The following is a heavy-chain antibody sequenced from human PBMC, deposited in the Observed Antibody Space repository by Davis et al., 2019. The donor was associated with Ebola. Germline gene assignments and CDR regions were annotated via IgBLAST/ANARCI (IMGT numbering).Heavy chain of an antibody. V-gene: IGHV4-31*03. CDR1: GGSISSGGYY. CDR2: IYYSGST. D-gene: IGHD2-2*01. CDR3: ARGGAPIVVVPAAMGFYYGMDV. Sequence: SETLSLTCTVSGGSISSGGYYWSWIRQHPGKGLEWIGYIYYSGSTYYNPSLKSRVTISVDTSKNQFSLKLSSVTAADTAVYYCARGGAPIVVVPAAMGFYYGMDVWGQGTTVTVSS. J-gene: IGHJ6*02.